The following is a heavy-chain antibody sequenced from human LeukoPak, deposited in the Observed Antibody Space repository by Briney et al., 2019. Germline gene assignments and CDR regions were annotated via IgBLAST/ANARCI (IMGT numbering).Heavy chain of an antibody. CDR1: GVSIGSSHSY. CDR3: ARYDYGATFDL. D-gene: IGHD4-17*01. V-gene: IGHV4-61*02. Sequence: ASETLSLTCTVSGVSIGSSHSYWSWIRQPVGKGLEYIGRIYSNGQTNYNPSLKSRVTLSVATSKNRFSLKLTSVTAADTALYYCARYDYGATFDLWGQGTLVTVAS. CDR2: IYSNGQT. J-gene: IGHJ4*02.